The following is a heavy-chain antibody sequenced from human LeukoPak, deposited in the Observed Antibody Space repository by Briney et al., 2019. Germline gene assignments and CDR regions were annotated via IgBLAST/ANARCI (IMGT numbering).Heavy chain of an antibody. CDR3: ARVKDPGGYYYYYYMDV. Sequence: SETLSLTCTVSGGSISTTAYYWGWIRQPPGKGLEWIGSVFYTGNTFYNPSLQSRVTISIDTSKNQFSLKVTSVTAADTAVYYCARVKDPGGYYYYYYMDVWGKGTTVTVSS. CDR1: GGSISTTAYY. V-gene: IGHV4-39*07. CDR2: VFYTGNT. J-gene: IGHJ6*03. D-gene: IGHD3-16*01.